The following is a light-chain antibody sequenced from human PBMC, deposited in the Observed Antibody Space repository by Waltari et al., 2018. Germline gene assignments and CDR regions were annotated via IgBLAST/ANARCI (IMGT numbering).Light chain of an antibody. V-gene: IGKV1-5*01. Sequence: DIQMTKSPYSLSASVGDKVTITCQASQSIGTWLAWYQQRPGKAPKPLIYKSSTLERGVPSRFRGSGSGTDFTLTISSLQPEDFATYFCQQYNTAPYNFGQGTRVEIK. CDR2: KSS. CDR3: QQYNTAPYN. J-gene: IGKJ2*01. CDR1: QSIGTW.